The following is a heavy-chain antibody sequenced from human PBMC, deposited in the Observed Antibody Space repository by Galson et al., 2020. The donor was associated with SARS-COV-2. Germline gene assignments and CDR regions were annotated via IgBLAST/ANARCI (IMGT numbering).Heavy chain of an antibody. CDR2: IWYDGSNK. J-gene: IGHJ4*02. CDR3: ASVGLDY. V-gene: IGHV3-33*01. Sequence: GGSLRLSCAAPGFTFSSYGMNWVRQAPGKGLEWVAVIWYDGSNKYYADSVKGRFTISRDNSKNTLYLQMNSLRAEDSAVYYCASVGLDYWGQGALVSVSS. CDR1: GFTFSSYG.